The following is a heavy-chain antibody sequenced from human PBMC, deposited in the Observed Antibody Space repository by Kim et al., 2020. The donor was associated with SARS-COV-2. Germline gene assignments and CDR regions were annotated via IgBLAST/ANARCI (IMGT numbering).Heavy chain of an antibody. CDR2: ISYDGSNK. CDR1: GFTFSSYA. D-gene: IGHD3-10*01. Sequence: GGSLRLSCAASGFTFSSYAMHWVRQAPGKGLEWVAVISYDGSNKYYADSVKGRFTISRDNSKNTLYLQMNSLRAEDTAVYYCARLSSLRGGQADYWGQGTLVTVSS. J-gene: IGHJ4*02. V-gene: IGHV3-30*04. CDR3: ARLSSLRGGQADY.